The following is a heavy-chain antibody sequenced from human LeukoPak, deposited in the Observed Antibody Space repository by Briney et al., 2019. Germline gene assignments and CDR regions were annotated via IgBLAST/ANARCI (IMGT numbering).Heavy chain of an antibody. J-gene: IGHJ4*02. V-gene: IGHV3-74*01. D-gene: IGHD7-27*01. CDR2: INGDGSAT. Sequence: GGSLRLSCAASGFTFSGHWMYWLRQAPGKGLAWVSRINGDGSATNYAGSMKGRFTISRDNARNIVYLQMNSLREDDTAVYYCARDLNWGQVDFWGQGTLVTVSS. CDR1: GFTFSGHW. CDR3: ARDLNWGQVDF.